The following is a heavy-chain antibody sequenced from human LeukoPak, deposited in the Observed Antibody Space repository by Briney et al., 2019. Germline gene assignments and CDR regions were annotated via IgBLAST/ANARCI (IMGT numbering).Heavy chain of an antibody. CDR1: LFTFRSYT. D-gene: IGHD5-24*01. J-gene: IGHJ5*02. CDR2: ISGSGGST. Sequence: PGRTLRLSRAASLFTFRSYTTNWVRHAPGKGLEWGLAISGSGGSTYYADSVRRRFNISRHNSKHTLYLEMNGLRAGDRAVYYCASTDRKLEMATFFDPWGQGTLVSVSS. V-gene: IGHV3-23*01. CDR3: ASTDRKLEMATFFDP.